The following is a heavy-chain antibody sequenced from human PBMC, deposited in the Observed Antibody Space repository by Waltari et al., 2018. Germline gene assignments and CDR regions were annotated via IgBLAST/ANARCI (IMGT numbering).Heavy chain of an antibody. Sequence: QVQLVQSGAEVKKPGSSVKVSCKASGGTFSSYAISWVRRAAGQGLGWMGGIIPIFGTANYAQKFQGRVTITADESTSTAYMELSSLRSEDTAVYYCASADALPSSSLDRYYYYGMDVWGQGTTVTVSS. CDR3: ASADALPSSSLDRYYYYGMDV. CDR2: IIPIFGTA. J-gene: IGHJ6*02. CDR1: GGTFSSYA. V-gene: IGHV1-69*01. D-gene: IGHD6-13*01.